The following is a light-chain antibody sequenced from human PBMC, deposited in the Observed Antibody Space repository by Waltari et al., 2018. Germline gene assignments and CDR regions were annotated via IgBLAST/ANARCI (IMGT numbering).Light chain of an antibody. V-gene: IGKV2D-29*01. CDR2: EVS. J-gene: IGKJ4*01. CDR1: QSLLHSDGKTY. Sequence: EIVMIQSPLSLSVTPGQSASITCKSSQSLLHSDGKTYLNWYLQKPGQPPHLLIHEVSKQFSGVPDRFSGGGSGTDFTLKISRVEAEDVRIYYCMQTTLLPLTFGGGTKVEIK. CDR3: MQTTLLPLT.